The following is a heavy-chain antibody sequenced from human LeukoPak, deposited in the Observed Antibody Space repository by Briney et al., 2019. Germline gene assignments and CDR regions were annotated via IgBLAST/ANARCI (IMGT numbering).Heavy chain of an antibody. CDR2: IYYSGST. CDR1: GGSISTSAYY. Sequence: SETLSLTCIVSGGSISTSAYYWGWIRQPPGEGLQWIGSIYYSGSTYYNPSLKSRVTISVDTSKNQFSLKLSSVTAADTAVYYCARQGYQLRYFFDYWGQGTLVTVSS. V-gene: IGHV4-39*01. D-gene: IGHD2-2*01. J-gene: IGHJ4*02. CDR3: ARQGYQLRYFFDY.